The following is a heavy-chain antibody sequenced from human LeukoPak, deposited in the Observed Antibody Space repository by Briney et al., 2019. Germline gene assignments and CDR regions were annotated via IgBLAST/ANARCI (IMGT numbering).Heavy chain of an antibody. V-gene: IGHV4-4*07. CDR2: IYSSGSL. J-gene: IGHJ4*02. D-gene: IGHD4/OR15-4a*01. CDR3: AATIKRDYGDTNLDY. Sequence: SETLSLTCTVSGGSISNYYWSWIRQPAGKGLEWIGRIYSSGSLNYKPSLKSRVTISIEKSKNQFSLKLTSVTAADTAVYYCAATIKRDYGDTNLDYWGQGTLVTVSS. CDR1: GGSISNYY.